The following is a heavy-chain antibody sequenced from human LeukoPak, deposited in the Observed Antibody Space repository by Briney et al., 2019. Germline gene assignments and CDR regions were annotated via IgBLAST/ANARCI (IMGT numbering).Heavy chain of an antibody. V-gene: IGHV3-23*01. CDR2: ISGTGGST. CDR1: GFTFSSYD. CDR3: AKGIAAAVDY. Sequence: PGGSLRLSCAASGFTFSSYDMSWVRQAPGRGLEWVSAISGTGGSTYYADSVKGRFTISRDNSKNTLYLQMNSLRAADTAVYYCAKGIAAAVDYWGQGTLVTVSS. J-gene: IGHJ4*02. D-gene: IGHD6-13*01.